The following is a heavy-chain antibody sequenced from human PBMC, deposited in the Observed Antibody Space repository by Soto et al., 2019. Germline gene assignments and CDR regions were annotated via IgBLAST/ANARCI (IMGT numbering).Heavy chain of an antibody. D-gene: IGHD6-6*01. V-gene: IGHV1-18*01. CDR2: ISGYSGNT. Sequence: YGFSGVLQAPGKGLEWMGWISGYSGNTNYAQKFQGRVTMTTDTSTSTAYMELRSLRSDDTAVYYCAREGQLGYWGQGTLVTVSS. J-gene: IGHJ4*02. CDR3: AREGQLGY. CDR1: YG.